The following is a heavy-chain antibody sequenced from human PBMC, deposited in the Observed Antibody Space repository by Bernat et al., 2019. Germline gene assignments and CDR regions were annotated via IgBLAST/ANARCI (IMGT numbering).Heavy chain of an antibody. CDR1: GGNFRRYA. CDR3: ARAIGSIVVVPAAMWYFNL. CDR2: IIPIFGTA. J-gene: IGHJ2*01. D-gene: IGHD2-2*01. Sequence: QGQVVQFGAEVKKPGFSVKVPWKASGGNFRRYAISWGRPAPWPGLEWKGGIIPIFGTANYAQKFQGRVTITADESTSTAYMELRSLRSEDTAVYYCARAIGSIVVVPAAMWYFNLWGRGTLVTVSS. V-gene: IGHV1-69*01.